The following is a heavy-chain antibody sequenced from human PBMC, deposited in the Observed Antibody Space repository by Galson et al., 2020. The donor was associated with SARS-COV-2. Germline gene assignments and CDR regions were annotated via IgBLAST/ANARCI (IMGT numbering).Heavy chain of an antibody. Sequence: GGSLRLSCAASGFTFSDFYMSWLRQAPGKGLEWISFITGRGDYRDSADSMKGRFTISRDNAKNSLYLQMNSLRAEDTGVYYCARGRTMTTSPFDIWGQGTLVTVSS. CDR2: ITGRGDYR. V-gene: IGHV3-11*06. CDR3: ARGRTMTTSPFDI. J-gene: IGHJ4*02. CDR1: GFTFSDFY.